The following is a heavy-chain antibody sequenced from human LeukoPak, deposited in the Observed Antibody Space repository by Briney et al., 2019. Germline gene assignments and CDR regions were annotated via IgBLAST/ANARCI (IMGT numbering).Heavy chain of an antibody. CDR2: MNPNTGNA. Sequence: ASVKVSCKASGYTFTNFDINWVRQATGQGLEWMGWMNPNTGNAGYAQKFQDRVTITWDASISTAYMDLSSLRSEDTAVYYCARVEVPAASLGYYMDVWGKGTTVTVSS. V-gene: IGHV1-8*01. D-gene: IGHD2-2*01. CDR1: GYTFTNFD. CDR3: ARVEVPAASLGYYMDV. J-gene: IGHJ6*03.